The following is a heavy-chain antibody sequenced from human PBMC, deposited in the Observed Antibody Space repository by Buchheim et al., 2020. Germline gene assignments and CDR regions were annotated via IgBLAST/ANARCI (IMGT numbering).Heavy chain of an antibody. D-gene: IGHD2-21*01. CDR2: ISGSGDST. CDR1: GFIFSNYA. J-gene: IGHJ4*02. V-gene: IGHV3-23*01. CDR3: RQHSFLVY. Sequence: EVQLLESGGGLVQPGGSLRLSCEASGFIFSNYAMSWVRQTPGKGLEWVSVISGSGDSTYYADSVKGRFTISRDNSQNTLYLQMNSLRAEDTAVYYCRQHSFLVYWGQGTL.